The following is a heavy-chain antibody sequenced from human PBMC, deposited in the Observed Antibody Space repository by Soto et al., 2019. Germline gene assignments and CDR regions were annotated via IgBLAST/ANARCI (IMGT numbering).Heavy chain of an antibody. Sequence: PGGSLRLSCVVSGFTFSRYWMHWVRQAPGKGLVRVSRINQDGGRIDYVDSVKGRLTISRDNSKNTLYLQMNSLRAEDTAVYYCAKGFSYYDFWSGYYSSLDAFDIWGQGTMVTVSS. CDR2: INQDGGRI. D-gene: IGHD3-3*01. V-gene: IGHV3-74*01. CDR1: GFTFSRYW. J-gene: IGHJ3*02. CDR3: AKGFSYYDFWSGYYSSLDAFDI.